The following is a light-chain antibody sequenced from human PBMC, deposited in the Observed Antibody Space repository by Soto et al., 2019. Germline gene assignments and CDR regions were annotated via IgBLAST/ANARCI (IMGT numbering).Light chain of an antibody. CDR3: QQYYSTPLT. Sequence: DIVMTQSPDSLAVSLGERATINCKSSQSVLYSSNNKNYLAWYQQKPGQPPKLLIYWASTRESGVPDRFRGSGSGTDFTLTISSLQAEDVAVYFCQQYYSTPLTFGGGTRVENK. J-gene: IGKJ4*01. V-gene: IGKV4-1*01. CDR2: WAS. CDR1: QSVLYSSNNKNY.